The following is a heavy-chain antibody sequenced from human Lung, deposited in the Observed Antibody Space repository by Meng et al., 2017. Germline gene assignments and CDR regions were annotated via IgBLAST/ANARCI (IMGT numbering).Heavy chain of an antibody. CDR2: INHSGST. CDR1: GGSFSDYY. J-gene: IGHJ4*02. CDR3: ARGPTTMAHDFDY. Sequence: QWPQQHGGAGLLKPSETLSLTCVVSGGSFSDYYWSWIRQPPGKGLEWIGEINHSGSTNYNPSLESRATISVDTSQNNLSLKLSSVTAADSAVYYCARGPTTMAHDFDYWGQGTLVTVSS. D-gene: IGHD4-11*01. V-gene: IGHV4-34*01.